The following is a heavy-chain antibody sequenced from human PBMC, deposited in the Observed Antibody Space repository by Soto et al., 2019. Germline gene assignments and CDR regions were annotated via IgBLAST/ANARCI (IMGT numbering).Heavy chain of an antibody. V-gene: IGHV3-30-3*01. CDR2: ISYDGSNK. D-gene: IGHD2-2*02. Sequence: AGGSLRLSCAASGFTFSSYAMHWVRQAPGKGLEWVAVISYDGSNKYYADSVKGRFTISRDNSKNTLYLQMNSLRAEDTAVYYCARDQDCSSTSCYTANYYYYGMDVWGQGTRVTVSS. CDR3: ARDQDCSSTSCYTANYYYYGMDV. CDR1: GFTFSSYA. J-gene: IGHJ6*02.